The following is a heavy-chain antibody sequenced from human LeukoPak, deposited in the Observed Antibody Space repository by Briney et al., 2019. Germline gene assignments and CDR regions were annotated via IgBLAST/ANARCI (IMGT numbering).Heavy chain of an antibody. V-gene: IGHV4-4*07. CDR3: ARDLIHGSGTYFNPLGY. D-gene: IGHD3-10*01. CDR1: GGSINTQY. CDR2: IYSSGST. Sequence: PSETLSLTCTVSGGSINTQYWSWIRQPAGKGLEWIGRIYSSGSTNYNTSHMTRLTMSVDTSKNQISLNLHSVTAADTAVYYCARDLIHGSGTYFNPLGYWGLGILVTVSS. J-gene: IGHJ4*02.